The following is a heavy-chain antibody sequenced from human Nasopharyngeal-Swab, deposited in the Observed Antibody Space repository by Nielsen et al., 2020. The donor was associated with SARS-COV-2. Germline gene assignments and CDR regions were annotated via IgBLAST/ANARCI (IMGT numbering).Heavy chain of an antibody. CDR2: INDSGST. Sequence: SETLSLTCAVYGGSFSASYWGWFRQPPGKGLEWIGEINDSGSTNYNPSLKSRVTISVDTSKNQFSLKLSSVTAADTAVYYCARGLSGIVPGPILGLGPYYSYYYMDVWGKGATVTVSS. CDR1: GGSFSASY. D-gene: IGHD2-2*01. CDR3: ARGLSGIVPGPILGLGPYYSYYYMDV. V-gene: IGHV4-34*01. J-gene: IGHJ6*03.